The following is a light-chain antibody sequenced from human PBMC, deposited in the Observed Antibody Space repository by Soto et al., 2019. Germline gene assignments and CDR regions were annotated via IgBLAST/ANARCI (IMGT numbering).Light chain of an antibody. J-gene: IGLJ2*01. CDR2: GNS. CDR3: QSYDSSLSGSVV. CDR1: SSNIGAGYD. Sequence: QSVLTQPPSVSGAPGQRVTISCTGSSSNIGAGYDVHWYQQLPGTAPKLLIYGNSNRPSGVPDLFSGSKSGTSASLAITGLQAEDEADYYCQSYDSSLSGSVVCGGGTKLTVL. V-gene: IGLV1-40*01.